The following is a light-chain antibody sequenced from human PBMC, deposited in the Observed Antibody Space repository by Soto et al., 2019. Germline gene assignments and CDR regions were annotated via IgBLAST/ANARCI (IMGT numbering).Light chain of an antibody. J-gene: IGLJ3*02. CDR2: EVR. CDR3: CSYTSSSIRV. V-gene: IGLV2-14*01. Sequence: QSAPTQPASVSGSPGQSITISCTGTSSDIGSHDYVSWYQHHPGKAPKLIIYEVRNRPSGVSNRLSGSKSGNTASLTISGLQADDEADYYCCSYTSSSIRVFGGGTKVTVL. CDR1: SSDIGSHDY.